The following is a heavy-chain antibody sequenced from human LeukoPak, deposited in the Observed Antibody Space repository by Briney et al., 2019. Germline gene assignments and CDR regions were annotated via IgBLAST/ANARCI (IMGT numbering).Heavy chain of an antibody. Sequence: PSETLSLTCTVSGGSISSYYWSWIRQPPGKGLEWIGYIYYSGSTNYNPSLKSRVTISVDTSKNQFSLKLSSVTAADTAVYYCARAPDYVWGSYRLNDAFDIWGQGTMVTVSS. J-gene: IGHJ3*02. CDR1: GGSISSYY. CDR3: ARAPDYVWGSYRLNDAFDI. V-gene: IGHV4-59*01. CDR2: IYYSGST. D-gene: IGHD3-16*02.